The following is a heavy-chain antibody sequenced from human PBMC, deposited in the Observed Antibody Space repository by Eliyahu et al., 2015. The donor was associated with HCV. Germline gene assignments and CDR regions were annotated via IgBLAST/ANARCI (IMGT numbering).Heavy chain of an antibody. CDR3: XRTVAGXVYYYYYGMDV. J-gene: IGHJ6*02. D-gene: IGHD6-19*01. CDR2: ISTTGSIV. CDR1: GFTFSDNY. Sequence: ESGGGLVKPGGSLRLSCAASGFTFSDNYMTWIRQTPGKGLEWISFISTTGSIVYYADSVKSRFTISRDNAKNSLYLQMNSLRAEDTAVYYCXRTVAGXVYYYYYGMDVWGQGTTVTVSS. V-gene: IGHV3-11*01.